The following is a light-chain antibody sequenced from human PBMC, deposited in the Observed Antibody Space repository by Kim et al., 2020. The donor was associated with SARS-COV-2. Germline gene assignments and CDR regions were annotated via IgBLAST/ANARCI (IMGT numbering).Light chain of an antibody. CDR1: QDINTY. J-gene: IGKJ4*01. V-gene: IGKV1-8*01. CDR2: DTS. Sequence: AIWMTQSPSSLSASTGDRVTITCRASQDINTYLAWYQQKPGKAPKLLIWDTSTLQSGVPSRFSGSGSGTDFTLTINYLQSEDFASYYCQQYYSYPLTFGGGTKVDIK. CDR3: QQYYSYPLT.